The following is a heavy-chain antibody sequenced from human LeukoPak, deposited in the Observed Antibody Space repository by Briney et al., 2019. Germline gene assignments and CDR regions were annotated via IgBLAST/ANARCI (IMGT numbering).Heavy chain of an antibody. CDR1: GDSISHGTYY. D-gene: IGHD6-6*01. Sequence: SRTLSLTCSVSGDSISHGTYYWSWIRQPAGQGLEWIGRIYTTGVTNYNPSLKTRVTISVDPSLNQFSLNLTSVTAADTAVYYCAREFLASRRNWVDPWGQGTLVTVSS. CDR3: AREFLASRRNWVDP. CDR2: IYTTGVT. J-gene: IGHJ5*02. V-gene: IGHV4-61*02.